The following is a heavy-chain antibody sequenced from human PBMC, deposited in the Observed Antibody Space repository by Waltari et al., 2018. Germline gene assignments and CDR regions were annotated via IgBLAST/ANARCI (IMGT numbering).Heavy chain of an antibody. D-gene: IGHD1-1*01. Sequence: QLQLQESGPGLVKPSETLSLTCSVSGVSITSNLHYWGWIRRPPGQGLEWIGTMSYTGATYSSPSLESRVTVSRDTSKNQLSLKLVSVTAADTAVYYCATYIGASVGTAAFDVWGQGTMVAVSS. J-gene: IGHJ3*01. V-gene: IGHV4-39*01. CDR1: GVSITSNLHY. CDR2: MSYTGAT. CDR3: ATYIGASVGTAAFDV.